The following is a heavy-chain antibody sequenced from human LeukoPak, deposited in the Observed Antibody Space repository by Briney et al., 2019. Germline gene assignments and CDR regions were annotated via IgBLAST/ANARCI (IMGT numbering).Heavy chain of an antibody. Sequence: VASVKVSCKASGYTFTSYDINWVRQATGQGLEWMGWMNPNSGNTGYAQKFQGRVTITRNTSISTAYMELSSLRSEDTAVYYCARGHRTKFFWSANPGDYWGQGTLVTVSS. V-gene: IGHV1-8*03. CDR2: MNPNSGNT. CDR3: ARGHRTKFFWSANPGDY. J-gene: IGHJ4*02. CDR1: GYTFTSYD. D-gene: IGHD3-3*01.